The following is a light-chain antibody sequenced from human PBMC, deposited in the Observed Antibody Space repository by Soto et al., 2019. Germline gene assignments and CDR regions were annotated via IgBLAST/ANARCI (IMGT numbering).Light chain of an antibody. V-gene: IGKV3-11*01. J-gene: IGKJ1*01. CDR2: DAS. CDR1: QSVSSH. Sequence: IVLKQAPATLSLSPGGRANLSLRASQSVSSHLVWYQQKPGQAPRLLISDASNRATGIPARFSGSGSGTDFTLTINSLEPEDFAVYYCQKYGSSPRTFGQGTKVDIK. CDR3: QKYGSSPRT.